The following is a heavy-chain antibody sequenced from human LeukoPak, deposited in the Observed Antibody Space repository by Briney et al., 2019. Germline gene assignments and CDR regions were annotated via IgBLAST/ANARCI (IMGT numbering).Heavy chain of an antibody. D-gene: IGHD2-2*01. Sequence: ASVKVSCKASGYTFTGYYMHWVRQAPGQGLEWMGWINPNSGGTNYAQKFQGWVTMTRDTSISTAYMELSRLRSDDTAVYYRARAQDIVVVPAANYYFDYWGQGTLVTVSS. CDR2: INPNSGGT. CDR1: GYTFTGYY. V-gene: IGHV1-2*04. J-gene: IGHJ4*02. CDR3: ARAQDIVVVPAANYYFDY.